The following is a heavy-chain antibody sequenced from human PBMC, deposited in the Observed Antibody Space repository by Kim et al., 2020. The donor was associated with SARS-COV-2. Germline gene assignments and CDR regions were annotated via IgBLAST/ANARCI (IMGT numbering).Heavy chain of an antibody. Sequence: NTNYAQKFQERVTITRDMSTSTAYMELSSLRSEDTAVYYCAADHNSNYPNWGQGTLVTVSS. CDR3: AADHNSNYPN. CDR2: NT. V-gene: IGHV1-58*01. J-gene: IGHJ4*02. D-gene: IGHD4-4*01.